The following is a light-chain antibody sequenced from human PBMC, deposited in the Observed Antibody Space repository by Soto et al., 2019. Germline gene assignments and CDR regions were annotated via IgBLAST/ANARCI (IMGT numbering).Light chain of an antibody. V-gene: IGKV3D-20*02. CDR3: QQRSNWPPYT. CDR2: GAS. J-gene: IGKJ2*01. Sequence: EIVLTQSPGTLSLSPGERATLSCRASQSVSSSYLAWYQQKPGQAPRLLIYGASSRATGIPDRFSGSGSGTDFTLTISSLEPEDFAVYYCQQRSNWPPYTFGQGTKVEIK. CDR1: QSVSSSY.